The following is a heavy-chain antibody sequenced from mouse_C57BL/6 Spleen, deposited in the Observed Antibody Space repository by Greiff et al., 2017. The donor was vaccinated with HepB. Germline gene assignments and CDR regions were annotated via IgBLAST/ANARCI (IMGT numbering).Heavy chain of an antibody. Sequence: EVKVVESGGGLVKPGGSLKLSCAASGFTFSSYAMSWVRQTPEKRLEWVATISDGGSYTYYPDNVKGRFTISRDNAKNNLYLQMSHLTSEDTAMYDGAREETAQGTGAMDYWGQGTSVTVSS. CDR3: AREETAQGTGAMDY. D-gene: IGHD3-2*02. V-gene: IGHV5-4*01. J-gene: IGHJ4*01. CDR1: GFTFSSYA. CDR2: ISDGGSYT.